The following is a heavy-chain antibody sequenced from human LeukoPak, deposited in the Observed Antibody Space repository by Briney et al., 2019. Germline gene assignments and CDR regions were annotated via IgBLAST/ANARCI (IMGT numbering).Heavy chain of an antibody. CDR1: GFTFSSYR. J-gene: IGHJ4*02. V-gene: IGHV3-21*01. D-gene: IGHD6-19*01. CDR2: ISSSSSYI. CDR3: ARELEIAVAGTLGY. Sequence: GGSLRLSCAASGFTFSSYRMNWVRQAPGKGLEWVSSISSSSSYIYYADSVEGRITVSRDNAKNSLYLQMNSLRAEDTAVYYCARELEIAVAGTLGYWGQGTLVTVSS.